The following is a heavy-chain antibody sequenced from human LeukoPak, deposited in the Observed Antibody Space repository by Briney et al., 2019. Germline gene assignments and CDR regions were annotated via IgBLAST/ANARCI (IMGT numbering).Heavy chain of an antibody. CDR2: INNRGTT. V-gene: IGHV4-34*01. D-gene: IGHD5-12*01. J-gene: IGHJ4*02. CDR3: ARVPLWWLTPFDF. Sequence: SETLSPTCAVSGGSLSPHYWSWIRRPLGKGLEWIGEINNRGTTNYSPSLRGRATISVDTSKNQCSLRLTAVTAADTAIYYCARVPLWWLTPFDFWGQGTLATVSS. CDR1: GGSLSPHY.